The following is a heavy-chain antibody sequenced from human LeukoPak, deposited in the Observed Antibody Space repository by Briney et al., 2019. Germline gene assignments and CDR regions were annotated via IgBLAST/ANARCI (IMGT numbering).Heavy chain of an antibody. V-gene: IGHV6-1*01. CDR2: TYYRSKWYN. CDR1: GDSVSSNSAA. Sequence: SQTLSLTCAISGDSVSSNSAAWNWIRQSQSRGLEWLGRTYYRSKWYNDYAVSVKSRITINPDTSKNQFSLQLNSVTPEDTAVYYCARDTPGNLAAAGTGAFDYWGQGTLVTVSS. CDR3: ARDTPGNLAAAGTGAFDY. J-gene: IGHJ4*02. D-gene: IGHD6-13*01.